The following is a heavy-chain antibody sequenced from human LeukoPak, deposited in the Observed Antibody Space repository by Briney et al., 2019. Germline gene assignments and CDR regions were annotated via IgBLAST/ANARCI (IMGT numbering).Heavy chain of an antibody. Sequence: GGSLRLSCAASGFTVSSNYMSWVRQAPGKGLEWVSVIYSGGSTYYADSVKGRFTISRDNSKNTLYLQMNSLRAEDTAVYYCATSYCYYGMDVWGQGTTVTVSS. CDR1: GFTVSSNY. V-gene: IGHV3-53*01. CDR2: IYSGGST. J-gene: IGHJ6*02. CDR3: ATSYCYYGMDV.